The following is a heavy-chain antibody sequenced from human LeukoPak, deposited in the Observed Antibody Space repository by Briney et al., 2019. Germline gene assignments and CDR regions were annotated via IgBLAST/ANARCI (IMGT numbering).Heavy chain of an antibody. CDR2: INPNSGGT. J-gene: IGHJ5*02. CDR1: GYTFTGYY. D-gene: IGHD4-11*01. Sequence: GASVTVSCKASGYTFTGYYMHWVRQAPGQGLEWMGWINPNSGGTNYAQKFQGRVTMTRDTSISTAYMELSRLRSDDTAVYYCASYSNYGESWFDPWGQGTLVIVSS. V-gene: IGHV1-2*02. CDR3: ASYSNYGESWFDP.